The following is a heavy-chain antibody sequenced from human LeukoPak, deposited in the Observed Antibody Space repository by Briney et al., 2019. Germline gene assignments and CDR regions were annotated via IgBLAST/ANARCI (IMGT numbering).Heavy chain of an antibody. V-gene: IGHV4-61*02. CDR1: GGSINSGTYY. CDR2: IYTSGST. D-gene: IGHD3-10*01. Sequence: SQTLSLTCTVSGGSINSGTYYWSWIRQPAGKGLEWIGRIYTSGSTHCNPSLKSRVTISIDTSKKQFSLKLSSVTAADTAVYYCAKGSDPFRWFGEFNVKLPRPIRHYYFDSWGQGTLVTVSS. CDR3: AKGSDPFRWFGEFNVKLPRPIRHYYFDS. J-gene: IGHJ4*02.